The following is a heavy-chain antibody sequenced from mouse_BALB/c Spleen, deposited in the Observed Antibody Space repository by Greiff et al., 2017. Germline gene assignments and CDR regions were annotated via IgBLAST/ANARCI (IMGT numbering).Heavy chain of an antibody. CDR2: ISSGGSYT. Sequence: EVKLVESGGGLVKPGGSLKLSCAASGFTFSSYAMSWVRQTPEKRLEWVATISSGGSYTYYPDSVKGRFTISRDNAKNTLYLQMSSLRSEDTAMYYCARQELGRYFDYWGQGTTLTVSS. CDR1: GFTFSSYA. V-gene: IGHV5-9-3*01. D-gene: IGHD4-1*01. CDR3: ARQELGRYFDY. J-gene: IGHJ2*01.